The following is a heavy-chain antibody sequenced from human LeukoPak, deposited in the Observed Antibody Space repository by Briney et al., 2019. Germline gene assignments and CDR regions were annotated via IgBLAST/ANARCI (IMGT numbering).Heavy chain of an antibody. CDR2: IYSGGST. CDR3: KWEPKY. J-gene: IGHJ4*02. Sequence: QPGRSLRLSCAASGFTVNNNYMSWVRQAPGKGLEWVSLIYSGGSTYYADSVKGRFTISRDNSKNTLYLQMNSLRAEDTAVYYCKWEPKYWGQGTLVTVSS. D-gene: IGHD1-26*01. V-gene: IGHV3-66*01. CDR1: GFTVNNNY.